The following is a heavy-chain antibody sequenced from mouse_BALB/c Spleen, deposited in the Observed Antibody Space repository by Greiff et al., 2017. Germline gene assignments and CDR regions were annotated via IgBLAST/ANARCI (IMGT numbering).Heavy chain of an antibody. CDR1: GFSLTSYG. J-gene: IGHJ4*01. V-gene: IGHV2-2*02. CDR2: IWSGGST. D-gene: IGHD4-1*01. Sequence: VKLMESGPGLVQPSQSLSITCTVSGFSLTSYGVHWVRQSPGKGLEWLGVIWSGGSTDYNAAFISRLSISKDNSKSQVFFKMNSLQANDTAIYYCASPGTYYAMDYWGQGTSVTVSS. CDR3: ASPGTYYAMDY.